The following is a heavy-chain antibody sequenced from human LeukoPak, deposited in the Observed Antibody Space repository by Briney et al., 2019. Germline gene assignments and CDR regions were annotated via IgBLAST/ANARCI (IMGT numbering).Heavy chain of an antibody. CDR1: GGSISSSSYY. J-gene: IGHJ4*02. V-gene: IGHV4-39*07. D-gene: IGHD6-19*01. CDR2: IYYSGST. CDR3: ARSSGWYRIEFDY. Sequence: SETLSLTCTVSGGSISSSSYYWGWIRQPPGKGLEWIGSIYYSGSTYYNPSLKSRVTISVDTSKNQFSLKLSSVTAADTAVYYCARSSGWYRIEFDYWGQGTLVTVSS.